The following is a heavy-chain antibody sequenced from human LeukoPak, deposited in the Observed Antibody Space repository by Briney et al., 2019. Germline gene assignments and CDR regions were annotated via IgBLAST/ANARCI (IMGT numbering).Heavy chain of an antibody. J-gene: IGHJ6*03. Sequence: ASVKVSCKASGYTFTSYDINWVRQATGQGLEWMGWMNPNSGNTGYAQKFQGRVTMTRNTPISTAYMELSSLRSEDTAVYYCARLYYDFWSGYLSEDYYYMDVWGKGTTVTVSS. D-gene: IGHD3-3*01. V-gene: IGHV1-8*01. CDR2: MNPNSGNT. CDR1: GYTFTSYD. CDR3: ARLYYDFWSGYLSEDYYYMDV.